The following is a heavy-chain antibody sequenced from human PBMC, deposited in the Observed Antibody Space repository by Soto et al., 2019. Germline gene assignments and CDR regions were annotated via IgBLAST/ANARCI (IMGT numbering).Heavy chain of an antibody. CDR1: GGRFRTYA. CDR2: IIPIFGTA. J-gene: IGHJ4*02. CDR3: ACGSSSWYSDY. V-gene: IGHV1-69*13. D-gene: IGHD6-13*01. Sequence: GASVKVSCKACGGRFRTYAISWVRQAPGQGVEWMGGIIPIFGTANYAQKFQGRVTITADESTSTAYMELSSLRPEDTAVYYCACGSSSWYSDYWGQGTLVTVSS.